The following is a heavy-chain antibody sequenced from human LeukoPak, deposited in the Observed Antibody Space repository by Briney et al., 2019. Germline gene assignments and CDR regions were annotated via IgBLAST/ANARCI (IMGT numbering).Heavy chain of an antibody. Sequence: PSETLSLTCTVSGGSSSSYYWSWIRQPPGKGLEWIGYIYYSGSTIYNPSLKSRVTISVDTSKNQFSLKLSSVTAADTAVYYCARGHYYDSSGLFDYWGQGTLVTVSS. V-gene: IGHV4-59*01. CDR2: IYYSGST. CDR1: GGSSSSYY. CDR3: ARGHYYDSSGLFDY. J-gene: IGHJ4*02. D-gene: IGHD3-22*01.